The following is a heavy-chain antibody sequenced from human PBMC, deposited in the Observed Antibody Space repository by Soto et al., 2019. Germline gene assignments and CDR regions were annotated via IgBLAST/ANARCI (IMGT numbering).Heavy chain of an antibody. CDR3: ARENVLSYVDTAMVDYFDY. Sequence: ASVKVSCKASGYTFNTYSISWVRQAPGQGLEWMGWISGYNGDTHYAQKFQGRVTMTTDTSTSTAYMELRSLRSDDTAMYYCARENVLSYVDTAMVDYFDYWGQGTLVTVSS. CDR1: GYTFNTYS. CDR2: ISGYNGDT. J-gene: IGHJ4*02. D-gene: IGHD5-18*01. V-gene: IGHV1-18*01.